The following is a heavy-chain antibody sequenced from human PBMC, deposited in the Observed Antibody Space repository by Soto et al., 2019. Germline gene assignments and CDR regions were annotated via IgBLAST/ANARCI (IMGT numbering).Heavy chain of an antibody. CDR2: ISYDGSNK. J-gene: IGHJ3*02. CDR3: AKGDCGGDCYSFDAFDI. CDR1: GFTFSSYG. Sequence: QVQLVESGGGVVQPGRSLRLSCAASGFTFSSYGMHWVRQAPGKGLEWVAVISYDGSNKYYADSVKGRFTISRDNSKNPLDLQMNSLRAEDTAVYYCAKGDCGGDCYSFDAFDIWGQGTMVTVSS. D-gene: IGHD2-21*02. V-gene: IGHV3-30*18.